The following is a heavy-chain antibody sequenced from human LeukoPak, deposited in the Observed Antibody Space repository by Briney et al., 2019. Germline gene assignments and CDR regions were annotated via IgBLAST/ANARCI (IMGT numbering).Heavy chain of an antibody. CDR2: ISWNSGSI. J-gene: IGHJ3*02. Sequence: PGGSLRLSCAASGFTFDDYAMHWVRQAPGKGLECVSGISWNSGSIGYADSVKGRFTISRDNAKNSLYLQMNSLRAEDTAVYYCAKDRQDYDILTGYHAFDIRGQGTMVTVSS. CDR3: AKDRQDYDILTGYHAFDI. CDR1: GFTFDDYA. D-gene: IGHD3-9*01. V-gene: IGHV3-9*01.